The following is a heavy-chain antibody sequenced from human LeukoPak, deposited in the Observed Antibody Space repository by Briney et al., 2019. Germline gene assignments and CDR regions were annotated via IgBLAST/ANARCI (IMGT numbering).Heavy chain of an antibody. CDR3: ASAPDQLLSAWFDP. D-gene: IGHD2-2*01. CDR2: INPNSGDT. Sequence: GASVKVSCKASGYTFTGYYMHWVRQAPGQGLEWMGWINPNSGDTNYAQKFQGRVTMTRDTSISTAYMELSRLRSEDTAVYYCASAPDQLLSAWFDPWGQGTLVTVSS. CDR1: GYTFTGYY. V-gene: IGHV1-2*02. J-gene: IGHJ5*02.